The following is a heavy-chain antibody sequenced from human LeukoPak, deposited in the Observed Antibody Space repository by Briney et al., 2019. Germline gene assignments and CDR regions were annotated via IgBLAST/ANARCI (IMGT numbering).Heavy chain of an antibody. D-gene: IGHD2/OR15-2a*01. V-gene: IGHV1-3*01. CDR3: ARGEFGNYYGMDV. CDR2: INAGNRNT. Sequence: ASVTVSCTASGYTFTSYAMHWVRQAPGQRLEWMGWINAGNRNTKYSQNFQGRVPITRDTSASTAYMELSSLRSEDTAVYYCARGEFGNYYGMDVWGQGPTVTVSS. CDR1: GYTFTSYA. J-gene: IGHJ6*02.